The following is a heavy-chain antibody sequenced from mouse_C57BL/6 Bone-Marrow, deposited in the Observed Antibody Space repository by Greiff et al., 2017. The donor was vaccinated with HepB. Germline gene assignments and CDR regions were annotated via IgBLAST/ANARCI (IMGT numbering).Heavy chain of an antibody. V-gene: IGHV5-16*01. CDR2: INYDGSST. Sequence: EVMLVESEGGLVQPGSSMKLSCTASGFTFSDYFMAWVRQVPEKGLEWVANINYDGSSTYYLDSLKSRFIFSRDNAKNILYLQMSSLKSEDTATYYCARDLDYFDYWGQGTTLTVSS. J-gene: IGHJ2*01. CDR1: GFTFSDYF. CDR3: ARDLDYFDY.